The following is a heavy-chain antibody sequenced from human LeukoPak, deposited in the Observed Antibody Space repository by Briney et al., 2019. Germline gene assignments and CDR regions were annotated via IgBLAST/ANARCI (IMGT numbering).Heavy chain of an antibody. CDR3: ARDSDSSGLDY. CDR2: IIPIVGTT. J-gene: IGHJ4*02. V-gene: IGHV1-69*05. D-gene: IGHD6-19*01. CDR1: GGTFSSYA. Sequence: SVKVSCKASGGTFSSYAISWVRQAPGQGLEWMGGIIPIVGTTNYAQKFQGRVTITRDTSASTAYMELSSLRSEDTAVYYCARDSDSSGLDYWGQGTLVTVSS.